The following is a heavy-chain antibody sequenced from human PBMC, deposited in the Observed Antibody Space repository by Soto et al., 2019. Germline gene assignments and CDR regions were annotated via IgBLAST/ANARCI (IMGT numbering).Heavy chain of an antibody. D-gene: IGHD2-15*01. V-gene: IGHV3-21*01. Sequence: GGSLRLSCAASGFNFNSYTINWVRQAPGKRLEWLSSISSSGYIFSTDSVRGRFTISRDNAKNSVYLQINSLRAEDTAVYFGARECRGGRCHPGMDVWGQGTTVTVSS. CDR1: GFNFNSYT. J-gene: IGHJ6*02. CDR2: ISSSGYI. CDR3: ARECRGGRCHPGMDV.